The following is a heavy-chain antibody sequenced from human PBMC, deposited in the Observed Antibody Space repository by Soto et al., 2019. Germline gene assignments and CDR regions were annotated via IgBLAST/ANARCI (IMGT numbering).Heavy chain of an antibody. CDR1: GGSFSGYY. V-gene: IGHV4-34*01. CDR2: INHSGST. D-gene: IGHD6-13*01. CDR3: ARGLLIIAAAGLKRYWFDP. Sequence: QVQLQQWGAGLLKPSETLSLTCAVYGGSFSGYYWSWIRQPPGKGLEWIGEINHSGSTNYNPSLKSRVTISVDTSKHQFSLKLSSVTAADTAVYYCARGLLIIAAAGLKRYWFDPWGQGTLVTVSS. J-gene: IGHJ5*02.